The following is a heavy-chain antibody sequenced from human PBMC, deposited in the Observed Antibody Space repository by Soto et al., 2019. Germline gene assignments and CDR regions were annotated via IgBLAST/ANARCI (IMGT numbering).Heavy chain of an antibody. CDR1: GYTFKGYG. J-gene: IGHJ3*01. CDR3: AREPQYMSGWGPAFDV. Sequence: QVHLVQSGTELRKPGASVRVSCEASGYTFKGYGISWLRQAPGQGLEWMGWISGYNGNTKYAQHLQGRVTLTTDTSTNTAYMERRSLRSDDTAVYYCAREPQYMSGWGPAFDVWGQGTTVIVSS. CDR2: ISGYNGNT. D-gene: IGHD6-19*01. V-gene: IGHV1-18*01.